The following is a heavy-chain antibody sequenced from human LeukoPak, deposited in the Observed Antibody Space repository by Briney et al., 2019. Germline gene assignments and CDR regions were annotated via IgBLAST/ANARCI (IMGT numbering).Heavy chain of an antibody. J-gene: IGHJ5*02. CDR3: ARLLRSLDWFDP. Sequence: GESLKISCKGSGYSFTSYWICWVRQMPGKRLEWVGIIYPGDSDTKYSPSFQGQVTISADKSISTAYLQWSSLKASDTAIYYCARLLRSLDWFDPWGQGTLVTVSS. D-gene: IGHD4/OR15-4a*01. CDR2: IYPGDSDT. CDR1: GYSFTSYW. V-gene: IGHV5-51*01.